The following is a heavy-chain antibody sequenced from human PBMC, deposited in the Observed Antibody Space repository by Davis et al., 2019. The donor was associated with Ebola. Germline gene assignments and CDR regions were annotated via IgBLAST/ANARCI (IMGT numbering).Heavy chain of an antibody. CDR2: IIPIFGTA. Sequence: SVKVSCKASRGTFSSYAISWVRQAPGQGLEWMGGIIPIFGTANYAQKLQGRVTMTTDTSTSTAYMELRSLRSDDTAVYYCARGVRGLRFDTWGQGTLVTVSS. D-gene: IGHD3-10*01. CDR3: ARGVRGLRFDT. V-gene: IGHV1-69*05. J-gene: IGHJ5*02. CDR1: RGTFSSYA.